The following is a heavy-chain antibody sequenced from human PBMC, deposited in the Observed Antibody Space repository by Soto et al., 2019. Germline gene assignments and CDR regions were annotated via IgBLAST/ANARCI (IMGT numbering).Heavy chain of an antibody. Sequence: PSETLSLTCAVSGGSISSGGYSWSWIRQPPGKGLEWIGYIYYSGSTNYNPSLKSRVTIPVDTSKNQFSLKLSSVTAADTAVYYCARRYGYCFDYWGQGTLVTVSS. CDR2: IYYSGST. V-gene: IGHV4-61*08. CDR3: ARRYGYCFDY. CDR1: GGSISSGGYS. J-gene: IGHJ4*02. D-gene: IGHD2-2*03.